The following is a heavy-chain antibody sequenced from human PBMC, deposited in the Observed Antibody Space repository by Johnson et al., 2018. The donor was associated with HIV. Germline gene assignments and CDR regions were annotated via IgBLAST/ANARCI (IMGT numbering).Heavy chain of an antibody. D-gene: IGHD2-15*01. CDR3: ARERGISGGFDF. J-gene: IGHJ3*01. V-gene: IGHV3-66*01. Sequence: VQLVESGGGLVQPGGSLRLSCAASGFTVSSNYMSWVRQAPGKGLEWVSVIYSGGNTYYADSVKGRFTISRDNSKNTLYLQMNSLRVEDTAVYYRARERGISGGFDFWGQGTRVSVSS. CDR2: IYSGGNT. CDR1: GFTVSSNY.